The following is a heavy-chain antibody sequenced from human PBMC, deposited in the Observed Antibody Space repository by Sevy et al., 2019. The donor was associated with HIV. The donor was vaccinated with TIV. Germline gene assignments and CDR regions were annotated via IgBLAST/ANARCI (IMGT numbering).Heavy chain of an antibody. CDR2: FDPEDGET. J-gene: IGHJ4*02. CDR3: ATTKDYYDSSGCPFDY. CDR1: GYTLTELS. Sequence: ASVTVSCKVSGYTLTELSMHWVRQAPGKGLEWMGSFDPEDGETIYAQKFQGRVTMTEDTSADTAYMELSSLRSEDTAVYFCATTKDYYDSSGCPFDYWGQGTLVTISS. D-gene: IGHD3-22*01. V-gene: IGHV1-24*01.